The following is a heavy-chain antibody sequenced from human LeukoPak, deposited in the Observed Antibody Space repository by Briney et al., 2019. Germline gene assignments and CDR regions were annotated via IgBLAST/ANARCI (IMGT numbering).Heavy chain of an antibody. CDR2: IRRKGNDYAT. D-gene: IGHD3-16*01. Sequence: GGSLRLSCAASGFSFSGSAIHWVRQASGKGLEWVGHIRRKGNDYATAYTASVKGRFTISRDDSKNTAFLQMDSLETEDTAVYFCARLGGSPPYFDYWGQGTLVTVSS. CDR1: GFSFSGSA. CDR3: ARLGGSPPYFDY. V-gene: IGHV3-73*01. J-gene: IGHJ4*02.